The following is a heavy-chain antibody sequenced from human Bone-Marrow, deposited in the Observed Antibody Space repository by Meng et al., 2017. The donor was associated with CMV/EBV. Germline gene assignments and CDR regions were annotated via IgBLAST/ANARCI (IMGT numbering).Heavy chain of an antibody. D-gene: IGHD3-22*01. CDR3: ARHEDPRDYYDSSGYLGY. J-gene: IGHJ4*02. CDR1: GGSISSSSYY. V-gene: IGHV4-39*01. Sequence: GSLRLSCTVSGGSISSSSYYWGWIRQPPGKGLEWIGSIYYSGSTYYNPSLKSRVTISVDTSKNQFSLKLSSVTAADTAVYYCARHEDPRDYYDSSGYLGYWGQGPLVTVSS. CDR2: IYYSGST.